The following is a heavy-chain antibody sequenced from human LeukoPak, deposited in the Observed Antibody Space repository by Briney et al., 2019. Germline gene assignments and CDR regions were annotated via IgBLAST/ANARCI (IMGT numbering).Heavy chain of an antibody. D-gene: IGHD3-22*01. V-gene: IGHV4-39*02. Sequence: PSETLSLTCTISGGFISSSCYYWGWIRQPPGKGLEWIGDIYYTGSTYYNASLKSRVSISIDTSNNHFSLKLSSVTAADTALYYCARRRYYDSTGYLDWGQGTLVTVSS. J-gene: IGHJ1*01. CDR1: GGFISSSCYY. CDR3: ARRRYYDSTGYLD. CDR2: IYYTGST.